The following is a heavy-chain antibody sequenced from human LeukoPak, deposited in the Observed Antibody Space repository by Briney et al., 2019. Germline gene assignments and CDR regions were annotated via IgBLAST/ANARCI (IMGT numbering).Heavy chain of an antibody. Sequence: GRSLRLSCAASGFTFSSYGMHWVRQAPGKGLEWVAVISYDGSNKYYADSVKGRFTIPRDNSKNTLYLQMNSLRAEDTAVYYCAKRYSLTYYDFWSGEKNFDYWGQGTLVTVSS. CDR2: ISYDGSNK. V-gene: IGHV3-30*18. J-gene: IGHJ4*02. CDR3: AKRYSLTYYDFWSGEKNFDY. D-gene: IGHD3-3*01. CDR1: GFTFSSYG.